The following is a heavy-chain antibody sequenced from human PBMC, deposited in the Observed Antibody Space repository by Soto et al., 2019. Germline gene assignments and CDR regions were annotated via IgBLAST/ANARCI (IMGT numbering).Heavy chain of an antibody. CDR1: GFTVSSNY. CDR2: IYSGGST. D-gene: IGHD1-26*01. CDR3: ARDQFEFEWDYEDSGMDV. Sequence: EVQLVESGGGLIQPGGSLRLSCAASGFTVSSNYMSWVRQAPGKGLEWVSVIYSGGSTYYADSVKGRFTISRDNSKNTLYLQMSSLRAEDRAVYYCARDQFEFEWDYEDSGMDVWGQGSRVTVSS. J-gene: IGHJ6*02. V-gene: IGHV3-53*01.